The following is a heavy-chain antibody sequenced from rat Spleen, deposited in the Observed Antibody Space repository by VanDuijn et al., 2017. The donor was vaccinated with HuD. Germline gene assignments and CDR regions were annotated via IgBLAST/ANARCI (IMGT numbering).Heavy chain of an antibody. CDR1: GFTFSDYY. CDR2: ISSDGGNT. Sequence: EVQLMESGGGLVQPGRSLKLSCAASGFTFSDYYMAWVRQAPTKGLEWVATISSDGGNTYYRDSVKGRFTISRDNAKSTLYLQMNSPRSEDTATYYCTTVQRDVYYGLSMDAWGQGASVTVSS. D-gene: IGHD1-6*01. CDR3: TTVQRDVYYGLSMDA. V-gene: IGHV5-20*01. J-gene: IGHJ4*01.